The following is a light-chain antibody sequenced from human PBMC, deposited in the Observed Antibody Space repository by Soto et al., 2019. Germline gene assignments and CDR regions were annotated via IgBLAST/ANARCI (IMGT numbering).Light chain of an antibody. V-gene: IGKV3-11*01. J-gene: IGKJ3*01. Sequence: EIVLTQSPATLSLSPGERATLSCRASQSVSSYLAWYQQKPGQAPRLLIYDASNRATGIPARFSGSGSGTDFNLNISSLRPEDFAVYYCQQRSNWRFTFGPGTKVDIK. CDR2: DAS. CDR1: QSVSSY. CDR3: QQRSNWRFT.